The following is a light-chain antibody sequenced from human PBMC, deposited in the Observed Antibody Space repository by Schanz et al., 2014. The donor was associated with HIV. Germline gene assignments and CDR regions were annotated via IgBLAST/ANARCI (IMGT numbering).Light chain of an antibody. CDR3: AGWDDSLNVWV. J-gene: IGLJ3*02. CDR2: DNT. CDR1: SSNIGTNT. Sequence: QSVLTQPPSASGTPGQRVTISCSGSSSNIGTNTVNWYQQLPGTAPKLLIYDNTNRPSGVPDRFSGSKSGSSASLAISGLQSEDEADYYCAGWDDSLNVWVFGGGTKVTVL. V-gene: IGLV1-44*01.